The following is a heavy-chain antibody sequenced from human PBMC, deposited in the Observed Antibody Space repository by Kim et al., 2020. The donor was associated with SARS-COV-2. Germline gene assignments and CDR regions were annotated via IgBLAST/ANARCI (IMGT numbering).Heavy chain of an antibody. V-gene: IGHV3-23*01. CDR3: AKGLGTRWFGFGY. CDR1: VFTFSSYA. Sequence: GGSLRLSCAASVFTFSSYAMTWVRQAPGKGLERVSTIHRNDDERYYAESVKGRFTISRDKSKNTLYLQLDSLRAVDTAVYYCAKGLGTRWFGFGYLGQGT. D-gene: IGHD3-10*01. J-gene: IGHJ4*02. CDR2: IHRNDDER.